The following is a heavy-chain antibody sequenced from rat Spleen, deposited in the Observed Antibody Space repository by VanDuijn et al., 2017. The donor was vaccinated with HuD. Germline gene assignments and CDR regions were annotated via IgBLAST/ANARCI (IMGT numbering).Heavy chain of an antibody. Sequence: EVQLVESGGGLVQPGSSLKVSCVASGFTFSSYVMHWFRQAPENGIEWLAYINTDSTRNHYAETVKGRFTISRDNVRNTVDMQLSSLRSEDTAMYFCARETGSSRYFDFWGPGTMVTVSS. CDR3: ARETGSSRYFDF. CDR2: INTDSTRN. D-gene: IGHD5-1*01. CDR1: GFTFSSYV. J-gene: IGHJ1*01. V-gene: IGHV5-43*01.